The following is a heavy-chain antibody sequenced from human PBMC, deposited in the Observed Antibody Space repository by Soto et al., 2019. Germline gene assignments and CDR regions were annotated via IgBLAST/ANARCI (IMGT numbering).Heavy chain of an antibody. CDR3: ARRKGIAAAGTVGHWFDP. CDR2: IYSGGST. Sequence: EVQLVESGGGLVQPGGSLRLSCAASGFTVNSNYMSWVRQAPGKGLEWVSVIYSGGSTYYADSVKGRFTISRDNSKNTLYLQMNSLRAEDTAVYYCARRKGIAAAGTVGHWFDPWGQGTLVTVSS. D-gene: IGHD6-13*01. CDR1: GFTVNSNY. J-gene: IGHJ5*02. V-gene: IGHV3-66*01.